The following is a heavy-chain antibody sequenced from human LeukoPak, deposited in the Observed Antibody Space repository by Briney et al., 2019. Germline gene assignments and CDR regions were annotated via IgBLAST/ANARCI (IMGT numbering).Heavy chain of an antibody. Sequence: PSETLSLTCTVSGGSISSYYWSWIRQPPGKGLEWIGYIYYSGSTNYNPSLKSRVTISVDTSKNQFSLKLSSVTAADTAVYYCARDTTIFGVVNGFDYWGQGTLVTVSS. D-gene: IGHD3-3*01. J-gene: IGHJ4*02. CDR3: ARDTTIFGVVNGFDY. V-gene: IGHV4-59*01. CDR2: IYYSGST. CDR1: GGSISSYY.